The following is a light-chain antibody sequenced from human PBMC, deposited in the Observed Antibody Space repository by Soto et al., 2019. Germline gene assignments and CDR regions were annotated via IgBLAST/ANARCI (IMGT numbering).Light chain of an antibody. CDR1: QSISNC. V-gene: IGKV1-5*01. Sequence: DIPMTQSPSTLSASVGDRVTITCRASQSISNCLAWYQQKPGKAPNLLIYDASSLEGGVPSRFSGSGSGTEFTLIISSLQPDDFATYYCQQYDTYSTFGQGTKVEIK. CDR2: DAS. CDR3: QQYDTYST. J-gene: IGKJ1*01.